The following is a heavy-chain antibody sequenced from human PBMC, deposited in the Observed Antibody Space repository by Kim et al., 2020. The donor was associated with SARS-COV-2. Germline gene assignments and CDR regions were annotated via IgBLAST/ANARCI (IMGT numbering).Heavy chain of an antibody. D-gene: IGHD4-4*01. Sequence: GGSLRLSCVASGFTFSSYEMNWVRQAPGKGLEWVSYIIGSGTTIYYVDSVRGRFTISRDNDKNSLYLQMNSLRAEDTAVYYFARGPNYSPFDYWGQGNL. CDR1: GFTFSSYE. CDR2: IIGSGTTI. V-gene: IGHV3-48*03. CDR3: ARGPNYSPFDY. J-gene: IGHJ4*02.